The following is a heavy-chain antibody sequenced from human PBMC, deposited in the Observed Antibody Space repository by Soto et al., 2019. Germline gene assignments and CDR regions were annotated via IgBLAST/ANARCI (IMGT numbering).Heavy chain of an antibody. CDR2: MHYTGIS. D-gene: IGHD3-10*01. CDR1: GDSVTSHY. Sequence: SETLSLTCSFSGDSVTSHYLTWIRQSPEKGLEWIGYMHYTGISHYNPSLKSRVTISVDTSKNQFSLKLSSVTAADTAVYYCARLPLSGSYYDEWGQGTLVTVSS. J-gene: IGHJ4*02. CDR3: ARLPLSGSYYDE. V-gene: IGHV4-59*02.